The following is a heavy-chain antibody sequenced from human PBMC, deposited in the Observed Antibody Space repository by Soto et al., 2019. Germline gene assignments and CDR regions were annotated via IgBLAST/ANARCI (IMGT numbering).Heavy chain of an antibody. J-gene: IGHJ4*02. D-gene: IGHD2-15*01. CDR1: GFTFSSYG. Sequence: QVQLVESGGGVVQPGRSLRLSCAASGFTFSSYGMHWVRQAPGKGLEWVAVISYDGSNKYYEDSVKGRFTISRDNSENTLYLQINSLRAEDTAVYYCAKDRARYCGGGSCYSIFDYWGQGTLVTVSS. CDR3: AKDRARYCGGGSCYSIFDY. V-gene: IGHV3-30*18. CDR2: ISYDGSNK.